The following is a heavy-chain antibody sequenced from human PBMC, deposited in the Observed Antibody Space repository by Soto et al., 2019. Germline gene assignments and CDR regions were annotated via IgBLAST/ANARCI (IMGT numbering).Heavy chain of an antibody. J-gene: IGHJ4*02. CDR2: INPSGGST. CDR1: GYTFTSYY. D-gene: IGHD5-12*01. CDR3: ARDGSRYDSYFDS. Sequence: ASVKVSCKASGYTFTSYYMHWVRQAPGQGLEWMGIINPSGGSTSYAQKFQGRVTMTRDTSTSTVYLELSSLRSEDTAVYYCARDGSRYDSYFDSWDQGTMVTVSS. V-gene: IGHV1-46*03.